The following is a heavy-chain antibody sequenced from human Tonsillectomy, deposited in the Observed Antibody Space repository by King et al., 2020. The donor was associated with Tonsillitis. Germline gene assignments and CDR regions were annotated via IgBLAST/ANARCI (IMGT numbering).Heavy chain of an antibody. CDR1: GFSVSSNY. CDR3: ARVRLWRFDP. J-gene: IGHJ5*02. CDR2: IYCGGGT. D-gene: IGHD5-18*01. Sequence: VQLVESGGGLIQPGEALRLSCAASGFSVSSNYMTWVRQGPGKGLEGGSIIYCGGGTYYTDSVKGRFTISRDNSKKTLSLQMNSLRVGGTAVYYCARVRLWRFDPWGQGTLVTVSS. V-gene: IGHV3-53*01.